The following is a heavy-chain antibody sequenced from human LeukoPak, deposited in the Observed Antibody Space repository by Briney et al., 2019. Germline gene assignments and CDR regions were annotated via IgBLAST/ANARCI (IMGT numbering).Heavy chain of an antibody. CDR1: GVSITYSYW. CDR2: IYHSGST. CDR3: TRGLRYYGSGSLSDNWFDP. D-gene: IGHD3-10*01. V-gene: IGHV4-4*02. J-gene: IGHJ5*02. Sequence: SETLSLTCAVSGVSITYSYWWTWVRQPPGKGLEWIGEIYHSGSTNYNSSLKSRVTMSVDKSKNQFSLMLSSVTAADTAVYYCTRGLRYYGSGSLSDNWFDPWGQGTQVIVSS.